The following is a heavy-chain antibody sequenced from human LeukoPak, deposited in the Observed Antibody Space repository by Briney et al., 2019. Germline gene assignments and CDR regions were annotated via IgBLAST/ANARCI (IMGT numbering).Heavy chain of an antibody. CDR2: TRNKANSYTA. V-gene: IGHV3-72*01. Sequence: GGSLRLSCAASGFTFSNAWMSWVRQAPGKGLEWVGRTRNKANSYTAEYAASVKGRFTISRDDSKNLLYLQMNSLKTEDTAVYYCARIRALYCSSTICPAGGYFDYWGQGTLVTVSS. D-gene: IGHD2-2*01. CDR3: ARIRALYCSSTICPAGGYFDY. CDR1: GFTFSNAW. J-gene: IGHJ4*02.